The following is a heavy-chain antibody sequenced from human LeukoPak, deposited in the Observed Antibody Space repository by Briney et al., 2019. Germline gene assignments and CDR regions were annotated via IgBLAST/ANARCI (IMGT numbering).Heavy chain of an antibody. CDR3: ASCIVEARRYYYYYGMDV. V-gene: IGHV1-69*01. J-gene: IGHJ6*02. CDR2: IIPIFGTA. CDR1: GGTFSSYA. D-gene: IGHD1-26*01. Sequence: SVKVSCKASGGTFSSYAISWVRQAPGQGLEWMGGIIPIFGTANYAQKFQGRVTITADESTNTAYMELSSLRSEDTAVYYCASCIVEARRYYYYYGMDVWGQGTTVTVSS.